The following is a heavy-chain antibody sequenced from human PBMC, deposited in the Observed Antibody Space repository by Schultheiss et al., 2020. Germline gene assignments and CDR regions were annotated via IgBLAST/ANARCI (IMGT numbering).Heavy chain of an antibody. CDR1: GGSISSGGYY. CDR3: ARPLLWGDAFDI. Sequence: SETLSLTCTVSGGSISSGGYYWSWIRQPPGKGLEWIGEINHSGSTNYNPSLKSRVTISVDTSKNQFSLKLSSVTAADTAVYYCARPLLWGDAFDIWGKGTMVTVSS. D-gene: IGHD7-27*01. V-gene: IGHV4-39*07. CDR2: INHSGST. J-gene: IGHJ3*02.